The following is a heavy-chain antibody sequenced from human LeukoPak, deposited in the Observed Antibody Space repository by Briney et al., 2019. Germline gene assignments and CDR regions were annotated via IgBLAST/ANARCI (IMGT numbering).Heavy chain of an antibody. V-gene: IGHV1-69*13. D-gene: IGHD3-10*01. J-gene: IGHJ4*02. CDR2: IIPIFGKA. Sequence: PVKVSYKASGGTFSSYAISWVRQAPGQGLEWMGGIIPIFGKANYAQKFQGRATLTADESTSTASMEPSSLRSEDPAVYYCARVRSYGSGSYYSYYFDYWGPGTLVTVSS. CDR1: GGTFSSYA. CDR3: ARVRSYGSGSYYSYYFDY.